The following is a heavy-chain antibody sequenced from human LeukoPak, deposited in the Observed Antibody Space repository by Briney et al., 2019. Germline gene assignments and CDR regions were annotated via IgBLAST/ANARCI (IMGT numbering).Heavy chain of an antibody. CDR1: GGSISSSSYY. CDR2: IYYSGST. V-gene: IGHV4-39*01. CDR3: ARLVAKGSSWYFDY. J-gene: IGHJ4*02. D-gene: IGHD6-13*01. Sequence: PSETLSLTCTVSGGSISSSSYYWGWIRQPPGKGLEWIGSIYYSGSTYYNPSLKSRVTISVDTSKNQFSLKLSSVTAADTAVYYCARLVAKGSSWYFDYWGQGTLVTVSS.